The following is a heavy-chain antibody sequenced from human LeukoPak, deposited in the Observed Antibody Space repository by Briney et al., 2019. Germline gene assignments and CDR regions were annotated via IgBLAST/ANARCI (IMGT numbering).Heavy chain of an antibody. Sequence: ASVKVSCKASGYTFTSYDINWVRQATGQGLEWMGWVNPNTGNTGYAQKFQGRFTMTRNTSISTAYMELSSLRSEDTAVYYCARVASGLRMGYWGQGTLVTVSS. J-gene: IGHJ4*02. V-gene: IGHV1-8*01. D-gene: IGHD5-12*01. CDR3: ARVASGLRMGY. CDR2: VNPNTGNT. CDR1: GYTFTSYD.